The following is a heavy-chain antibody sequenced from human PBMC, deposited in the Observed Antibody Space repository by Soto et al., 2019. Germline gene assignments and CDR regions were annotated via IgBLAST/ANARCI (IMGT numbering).Heavy chain of an antibody. V-gene: IGHV3-33*01. CDR1: GFTFSSYG. CDR3: ARDGPKWELLDYYYGMDV. J-gene: IGHJ6*02. CDR2: IWYDGSNK. D-gene: IGHD1-26*01. Sequence: PGGSLRLSCAASGFTFSSYGMHWVRQAPGKGLEWVAVIWYDGSNKYYADSVKGRFTISRDNSKNTLYLQMNSLRAEDTAVYYCARDGPKWELLDYYYGMDVWGQGTTVTVLL.